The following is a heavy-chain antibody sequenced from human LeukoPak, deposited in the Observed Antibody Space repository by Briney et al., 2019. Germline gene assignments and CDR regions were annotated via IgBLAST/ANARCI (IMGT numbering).Heavy chain of an antibody. V-gene: IGHV4-59*01. D-gene: IGHD3/OR15-3a*01. CDR2: IYYSGST. Sequence: ETLSLTCTVSGGSISSYYWSWIRQPPGKGLEWIGYIYYSGSTNYNPSLKSRVTISVDTSKNQFSLKLSSVTAADTAVYYCARNKDLYYYYMDVWGKGTTVTVSS. CDR3: ARNKDLYYYYMDV. CDR1: GGSISSYY. J-gene: IGHJ6*03.